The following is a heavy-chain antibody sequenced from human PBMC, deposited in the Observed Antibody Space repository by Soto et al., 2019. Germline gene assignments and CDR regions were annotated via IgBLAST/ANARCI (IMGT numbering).Heavy chain of an antibody. CDR3: ARGGYSGYDYHFDY. CDR1: GGSISSYY. CDR2: IYYSGST. V-gene: IGHV4-59*01. Sequence: SGTLSLTCTVSGGSISSYYWSWIRQPPGKGLEWIGYIYYSGSTNYNPSLKSRVTISVDTSKNQFSLKLSSVTAADTAVYYCARGGYSGYDYHFDYWGQGTLVTVSS. D-gene: IGHD5-12*01. J-gene: IGHJ4*02.